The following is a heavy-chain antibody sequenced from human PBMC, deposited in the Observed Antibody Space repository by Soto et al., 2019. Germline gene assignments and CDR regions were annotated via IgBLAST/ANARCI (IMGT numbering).Heavy chain of an antibody. V-gene: IGHV1-69*13. J-gene: IGHJ6*02. Sequence: SVKVSCKASGGTFSSYAITWVRQAPGQGLEWMGGIIPIFGPTNYAQRFQGRLTITADESTSTAYMVLSSLRSDDTAVYYCARDGXIVVVPAALARPYGMDVWGQGTTVTVSS. D-gene: IGHD2-2*01. CDR1: GGTFSSYA. CDR2: IIPIFGPT. CDR3: ARDGXIVVVPAALARPYGMDV.